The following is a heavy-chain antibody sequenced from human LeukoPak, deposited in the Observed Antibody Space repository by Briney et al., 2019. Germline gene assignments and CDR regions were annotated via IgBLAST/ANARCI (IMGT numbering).Heavy chain of an antibody. J-gene: IGHJ4*02. CDR3: ARHSSVYSYGHAPFDY. V-gene: IGHV4-39*01. Sequence: SETLSLTCTVSGVSISSSSYYWGWLRPAPGKGLEWSGSMYFSGTTYYSPSLQRRLTMSADTYKQQFSIRLSSVTAADTAVFYCARHSSVYSYGHAPFDYWGQGILVTVSS. CDR1: GVSISSSSYY. CDR2: MYFSGTT. D-gene: IGHD1-26*01.